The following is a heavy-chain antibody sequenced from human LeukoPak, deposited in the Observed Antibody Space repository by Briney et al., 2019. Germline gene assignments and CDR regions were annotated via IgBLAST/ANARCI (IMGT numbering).Heavy chain of an antibody. CDR3: AHIFYYGSGSYGDY. CDR2: ISGDGYYV. Sequence: GGSLRLSCAASGFTFSSYAMHWVRQAPGKGLEWVSTISGDGYYVYHAAPVKGRFTISRDNSRNTLHLQMNRLRAEDTAIYYCAHIFYYGSGSYGDYWGQGTLVTVSS. J-gene: IGHJ4*02. V-gene: IGHV3-23*01. CDR1: GFTFSSYA. D-gene: IGHD3-10*01.